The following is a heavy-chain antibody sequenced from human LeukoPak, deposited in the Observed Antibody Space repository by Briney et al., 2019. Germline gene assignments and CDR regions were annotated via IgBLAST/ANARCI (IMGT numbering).Heavy chain of an antibody. V-gene: IGHV3-48*03. D-gene: IGHD4-23*01. CDR1: GFTFSSYE. J-gene: IGHJ6*04. Sequence: GGSLRLSCAASGFTFSSYEMNRVRQAPGKGLEWVSYISSSGSTIYYADSVKGRFTISRDNAKNSLYLQMNSLRAEDTAVYYCARGSPDYGGKLRDGMDVWGKGTTVTVSS. CDR2: ISSSGSTI. CDR3: ARGSPDYGGKLRDGMDV.